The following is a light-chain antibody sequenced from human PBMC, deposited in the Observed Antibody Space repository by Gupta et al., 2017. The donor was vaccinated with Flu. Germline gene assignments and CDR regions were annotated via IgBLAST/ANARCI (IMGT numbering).Light chain of an antibody. CDR3: QQTYSTLST. V-gene: IGKV1-39*01. CDR2: GAS. J-gene: IGKJ1*01. CDR1: QTISSY. Sequence: PSSLSASVGDRVTITCRASQTISSYLNWYQKNPGKAPKRLIYGASNLQSGVPSRFSGSGSGTDFSLTISSLQPEDFATYFCQQTYSTLSTFGQGTRMEIK.